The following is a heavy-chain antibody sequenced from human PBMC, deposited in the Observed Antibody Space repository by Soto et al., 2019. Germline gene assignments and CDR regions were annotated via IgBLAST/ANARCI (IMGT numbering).Heavy chain of an antibody. CDR3: ARGVLRFLEWLPPAVYMDV. CDR1: GGTFSSYT. J-gene: IGHJ6*03. Sequence: GASVKVSCKASGGTFSSYTISWVRQAPGQGLEWMGRIIPIRGIANYAQKFQGRVTMTRNTSTSTAYMELSSLRSEDTAVYYCARGVLRFLEWLPPAVYMDVWGKGTTVTVSS. D-gene: IGHD3-3*01. CDR2: IIPIRGIA. V-gene: IGHV1-69*02.